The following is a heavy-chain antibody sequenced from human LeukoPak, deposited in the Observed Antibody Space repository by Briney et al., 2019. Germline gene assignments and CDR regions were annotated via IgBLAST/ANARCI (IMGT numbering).Heavy chain of an antibody. CDR3: AKGGENYDSSGYYYEGQTFDY. CDR2: IRYDGSNK. Sequence: PGGSLRLSXAASGFTFSSYGMHWVRQAPGKGLEWVAFIRYDGSNKYYADSVKGRFTISRDNSKNTLYLQMNSLRAEDTAVYYCAKGGENYDSSGYYYEGQTFDYWGQGTLVTVSS. V-gene: IGHV3-30*02. J-gene: IGHJ4*02. CDR1: GFTFSSYG. D-gene: IGHD3-22*01.